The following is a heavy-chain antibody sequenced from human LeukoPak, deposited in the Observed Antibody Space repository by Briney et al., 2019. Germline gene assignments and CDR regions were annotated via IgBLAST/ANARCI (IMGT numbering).Heavy chain of an antibody. CDR3: ARDVTVVTPLGGY. J-gene: IGHJ4*02. CDR2: INPSPSSGGT. Sequence: ASVKVSCKASGYVFTASYIHWVRQAPGQGLEWMGWINPSPSSGGTNYAQKLQGRVTMTTDTSTSTAYMELRSLRSDDTAVYYCARDVTVVTPLGGYWGQGTLVTVSS. D-gene: IGHD4-23*01. V-gene: IGHV1-2*02. CDR1: GYVFTASY.